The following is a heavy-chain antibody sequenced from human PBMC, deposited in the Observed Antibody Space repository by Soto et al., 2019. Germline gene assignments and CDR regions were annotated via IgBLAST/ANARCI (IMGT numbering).Heavy chain of an antibody. CDR2: VSGGGGST. Sequence: GGSLRLSCAASGFSFAGYAVAWVRQAPGKGLEWVSTVSGGGGSTYYADSVKGRFTIARDNSGNTVYLQMNSLNAGDTALYYCAKTESFNGYYNAFDSWGQGTRVTVSS. CDR3: AKTESFNGYYNAFDS. D-gene: IGHD3-9*01. J-gene: IGHJ4*02. V-gene: IGHV3-23*01. CDR1: GFSFAGYA.